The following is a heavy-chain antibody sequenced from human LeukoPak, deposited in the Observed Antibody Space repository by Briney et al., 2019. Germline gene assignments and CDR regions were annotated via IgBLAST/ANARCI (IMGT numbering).Heavy chain of an antibody. CDR3: AKVPPHDDSGYSNPY. CDR2: ISGSGADT. J-gene: IGHJ4*02. D-gene: IGHD3-22*01. V-gene: IGHV3-23*01. Sequence: PGGSLRLSCAASGFTFSSYFMTWVRQAPGKGLEWVSGISGSGADTLYADSVRGQFTISRDNSKNKLYLQMNSLRAEDTAVYYCAKVPPHDDSGYSNPYWGQGTLVTVSS. CDR1: GFTFSSYF.